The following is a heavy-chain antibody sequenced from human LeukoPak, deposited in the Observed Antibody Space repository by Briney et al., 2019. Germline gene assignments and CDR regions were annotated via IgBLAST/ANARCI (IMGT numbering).Heavy chain of an antibody. V-gene: IGHV3-30*18. CDR1: GFIFSSYG. D-gene: IGHD5-24*01. Sequence: ERSPRLSCAASGFIFSSYGMHWVRQAPGKGLEWVAVISYDGNNEYYADSVKGRFTISRDNSKNTLYLQMNSLRVADTAVYYCAKDVESNYDYYNALDVWGQGTTVTVSS. CDR3: AKDVESNYDYYNALDV. J-gene: IGHJ6*02. CDR2: ISYDGNNE.